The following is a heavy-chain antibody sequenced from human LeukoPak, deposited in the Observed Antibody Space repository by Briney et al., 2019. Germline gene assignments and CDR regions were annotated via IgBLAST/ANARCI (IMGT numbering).Heavy chain of an antibody. Sequence: SETLSLTCSVSGGSISSGGYYWSWIRQHPGKGLEWIGYIYYSGSTYYNPSLKSRVSISVDMSKNQFSLKLSSVTAADTAVYYCARDQGTWSGGPSYGFVIWGQGTKVTVSS. D-gene: IGHD3-10*01. CDR1: GGSISSGGYY. J-gene: IGHJ3*02. V-gene: IGHV4-31*03. CDR3: ARDQGTWSGGPSYGFVI. CDR2: IYYSGST.